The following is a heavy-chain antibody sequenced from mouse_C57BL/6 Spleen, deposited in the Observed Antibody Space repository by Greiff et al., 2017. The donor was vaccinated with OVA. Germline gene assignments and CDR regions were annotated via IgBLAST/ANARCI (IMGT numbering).Heavy chain of an antibody. D-gene: IGHD1-1*01. CDR2: INYDGSST. Sequence: EVQRVESEGGLVQPGSSMKLSCTASGFTFSDYYMAWVRQVPEKGLEWVANINYDGSSTYYLDSLKSRFIISRDNAKNILYLQMSSLKSEDTATYYCARGPYYGSYWYFDVWGTGTTVTVSS. CDR1: GFTFSDYY. J-gene: IGHJ1*03. V-gene: IGHV5-16*01. CDR3: ARGPYYGSYWYFDV.